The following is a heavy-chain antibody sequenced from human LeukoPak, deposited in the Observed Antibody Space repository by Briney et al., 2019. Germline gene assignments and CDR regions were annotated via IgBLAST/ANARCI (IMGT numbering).Heavy chain of an antibody. CDR1: GGSISSGDYY. CDR2: IYYSGST. V-gene: IGHV4-30-4*01. J-gene: IGHJ4*02. D-gene: IGHD4-17*01. CDR3: ARDSPGEGYGDLGDYYFDY. Sequence: SQTLPLTCTVSGGSISSGDYYWSWIRQPPGKGLEWIGYIYYSGSTYYNPSLKSRVTISVDTSKNQFSLKLSSVTAADTAVYYCARDSPGEGYGDLGDYYFDYWGQGTLVTVSS.